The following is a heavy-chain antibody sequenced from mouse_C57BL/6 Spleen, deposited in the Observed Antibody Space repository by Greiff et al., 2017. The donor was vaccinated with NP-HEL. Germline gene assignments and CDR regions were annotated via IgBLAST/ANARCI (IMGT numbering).Heavy chain of an antibody. D-gene: IGHD1-1*01. V-gene: IGHV1-69*01. CDR1: GYTFTSYW. CDR2: IDPSDSYT. Sequence: VQLQQPGAELVMPGASVKLSCKASGYTFTSYWMHWVKQRPGQGLEWIGEIDPSDSYTNYNQKFKGKSTLTVDKSSSTAYMQLSSLTSEDSAVDYCAREGIRRSGYFDYWGQGTTLTVSS. J-gene: IGHJ2*01. CDR3: AREGIRRSGYFDY.